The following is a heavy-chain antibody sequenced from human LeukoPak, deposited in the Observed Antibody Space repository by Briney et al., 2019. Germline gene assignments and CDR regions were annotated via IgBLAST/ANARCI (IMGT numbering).Heavy chain of an antibody. J-gene: IGHJ3*02. D-gene: IGHD6-19*01. CDR2: IWYDGSNK. Sequence: PGGSLRLSCAASGFTFSSYGMHWVRQAPGKGLEWVAVIWYDGSNKYYADSVKGRFTISRDNSKNTLYLQMNSLRAEDTAVYYCARPKAVAGTEDAFDIWGQGAMVTVSS. V-gene: IGHV3-33*01. CDR1: GFTFSSYG. CDR3: ARPKAVAGTEDAFDI.